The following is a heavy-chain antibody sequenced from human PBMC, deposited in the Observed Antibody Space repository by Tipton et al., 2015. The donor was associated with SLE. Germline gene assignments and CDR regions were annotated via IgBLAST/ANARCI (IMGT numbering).Heavy chain of an antibody. CDR3: ARRRGSSWYEDYFDY. CDR2: INYSGRT. CDR1: GDSASGDF. Sequence: TLSLTCTVSGDSASGDFWRWIRRPPGKALEWIAYINYSGRTNYNPSLKSRVTMSVDTSKNQFSLKLSSVTAADTAVYYCARRRGSSWYEDYFDYWGQGTLVTVSS. V-gene: IGHV4-59*02. J-gene: IGHJ4*02. D-gene: IGHD6-13*01.